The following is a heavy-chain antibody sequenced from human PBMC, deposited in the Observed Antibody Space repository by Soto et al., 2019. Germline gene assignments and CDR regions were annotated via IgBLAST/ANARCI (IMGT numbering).Heavy chain of an antibody. J-gene: IGHJ6*02. CDR1: GFTGSSNY. CDR2: IYSGGST. CDR3: ARDRYDFWSGKGYGMDV. V-gene: IGHV3-53*01. Sequence: PGGSLRLSCAASGFTGSSNYMSWVRQAPGKGLEWVSVIYSGGSTYYADSVKGRFTISRDNSKNTLYLQMNSLRAEDTAVYYCARDRYDFWSGKGYGMDVWGQGTTVTVSS. D-gene: IGHD3-3*01.